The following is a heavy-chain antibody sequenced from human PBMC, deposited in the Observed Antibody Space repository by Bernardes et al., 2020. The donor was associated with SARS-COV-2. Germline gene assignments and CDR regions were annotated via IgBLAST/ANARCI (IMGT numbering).Heavy chain of an antibody. CDR2: IDNDGSGT. CDR3: ATSCSGCYYYDYGLDV. Sequence: GGTLRLSCASSEFTFSSYCMHWFRQAPGKGLVWVSRIDNDGSGTTYADSVKGRFTISRDNAKSTLYLQMNSLRVEDTAVYYCATSCSGCYYYDYGLDVWGRGTTVTVSS. CDR1: EFTFSSYC. D-gene: IGHD6-25*01. V-gene: IGHV3-74*01. J-gene: IGHJ6*02.